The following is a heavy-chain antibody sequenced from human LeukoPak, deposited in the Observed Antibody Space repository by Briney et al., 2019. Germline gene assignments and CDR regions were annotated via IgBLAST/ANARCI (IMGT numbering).Heavy chain of an antibody. Sequence: ASVKVSCKASGYTFTSYDINWVRQATGQGLEWMGWMNPNSGNTGYAQKFQGRVTMTRNTSISTAYMELSSLRSEDTAVYYCARARKGDRRRYSSSWYYFDYWGQGTLVTVSS. D-gene: IGHD6-13*01. CDR1: GYTFTSYD. CDR2: MNPNSGNT. V-gene: IGHV1-8*01. CDR3: ARARKGDRRRYSSSWYYFDY. J-gene: IGHJ4*02.